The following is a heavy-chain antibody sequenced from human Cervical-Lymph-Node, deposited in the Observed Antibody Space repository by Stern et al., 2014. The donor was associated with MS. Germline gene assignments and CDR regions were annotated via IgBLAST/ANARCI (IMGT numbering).Heavy chain of an antibody. V-gene: IGHV1-46*01. CDR1: GYTFTSYY. CDR2: INPSGGST. J-gene: IGHJ3*02. D-gene: IGHD2-15*01. CDR3: ARDPGGYCSGGSCQASRAFDI. Sequence: DQLVESGAEVKKPGASVKVSCKASGYTFTSYYMHWVRQAPGQGLEWMGIINPSGGSTSYAQKFQGRVTMTRDTSTSTVYMELSSLRSEDTAVYYCARDPGGYCSGGSCQASRAFDIWGQGTMVTVSS.